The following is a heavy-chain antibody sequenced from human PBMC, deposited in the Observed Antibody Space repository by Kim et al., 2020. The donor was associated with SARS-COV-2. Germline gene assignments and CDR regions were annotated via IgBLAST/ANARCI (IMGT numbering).Heavy chain of an antibody. CDR1: GYSFTSYW. D-gene: IGHD3-10*01. Sequence: GESLKISCKGSGYSFTSYWISWVRQMPGKGLEWIGRIDPSDSYTNYSPSFQGHVTISADKSISTAYLQWSSLKASDTAMYYCARHEGIHFDYWGQGTLVTVSS. V-gene: IGHV5-10-1*01. CDR2: IDPSDSYT. CDR3: ARHEGIHFDY. J-gene: IGHJ4*02.